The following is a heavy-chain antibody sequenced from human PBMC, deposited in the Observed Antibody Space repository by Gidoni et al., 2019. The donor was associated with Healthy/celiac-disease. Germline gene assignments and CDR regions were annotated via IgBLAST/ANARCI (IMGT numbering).Heavy chain of an antibody. CDR1: GYSISSGYY. V-gene: IGHV4-38-2*01. CDR3: ARALITMIVVVINYFDY. J-gene: IGHJ4*02. D-gene: IGHD3-22*01. CDR2: IYHSGST. Sequence: QVQLQESGPGLVKPSATLSLTCAVSGYSISSGYYWGWIRQPPGKGLEWIGSIYHSGSTYYNPSLKSRVTISVDTSKNQFSLKLSSVTAADTAVYYCARALITMIVVVINYFDYWGQGTLVTVSS.